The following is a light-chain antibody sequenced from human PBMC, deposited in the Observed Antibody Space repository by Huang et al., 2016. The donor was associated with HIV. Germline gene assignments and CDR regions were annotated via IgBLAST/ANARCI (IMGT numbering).Light chain of an antibody. Sequence: DIQMTQSPSSLSASVGDRVTITCQASQDIRTYLNWYQQKPGKAPKLLIYDASSLGAGVPSRFSGSGSGTDFTFSISSLQPEDIATYYCQQYDNIPITFGGGTKVDIK. CDR1: QDIRTY. CDR3: QQYDNIPIT. CDR2: DAS. J-gene: IGKJ4*01. V-gene: IGKV1-33*01.